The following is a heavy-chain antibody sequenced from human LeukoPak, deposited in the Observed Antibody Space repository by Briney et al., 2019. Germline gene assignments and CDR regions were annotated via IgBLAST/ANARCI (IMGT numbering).Heavy chain of an antibody. CDR1: GGSISSYY. CDR3: ARASLRDAEGAFDI. CDR2: IYYSGST. J-gene: IGHJ3*02. D-gene: IGHD5-24*01. V-gene: IGHV4-59*01. Sequence: SETLSLTCTVSGGSISSYYWSWIRQPPGKGLEWIGYIYYSGSTNYNPSLKSRVTISVDTSKNQFSLKLSSVTAADTAVYYCARASLRDAEGAFDIWGQGTMVTVSS.